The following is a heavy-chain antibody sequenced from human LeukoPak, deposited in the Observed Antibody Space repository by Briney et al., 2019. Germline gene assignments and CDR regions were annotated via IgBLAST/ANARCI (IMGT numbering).Heavy chain of an antibody. CDR2: INAGNGNT. V-gene: IGHV1-3*01. Sequence: ASVKGSCKASGYTFTSYAMHWVRQAPGQRLEWMGGINAGNGNTKYSQKFQGRVTITRDTSASTAYMELSSLRTEDTAVYYCARVRIAAAGPSPFGFDYWGQGTLVTVSS. CDR3: ARVRIAAAGPSPFGFDY. J-gene: IGHJ4*02. D-gene: IGHD6-13*01. CDR1: GYTFTSYA.